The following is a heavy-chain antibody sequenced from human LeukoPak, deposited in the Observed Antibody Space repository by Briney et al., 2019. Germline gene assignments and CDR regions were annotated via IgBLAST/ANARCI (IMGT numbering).Heavy chain of an antibody. J-gene: IGHJ4*02. CDR2: IYQSGIT. CDR1: GNLISSGYY. D-gene: IGHD6-19*01. CDR3: ARQGYRYSSGWWDY. Sequence: SETLSLTCTVSGNLISSGYYWGWIRQPPGKGLEWIGSIYQSGITDYNPSLKSRVTISVDTSKNQFSLKLSSVTAADTAVYYCARQGYRYSSGWWDYWGQGTLVTVSS. V-gene: IGHV4-38-2*02.